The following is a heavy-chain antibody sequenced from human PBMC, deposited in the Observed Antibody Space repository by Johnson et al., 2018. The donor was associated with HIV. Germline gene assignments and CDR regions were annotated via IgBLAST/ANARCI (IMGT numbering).Heavy chain of an antibody. CDR1: GFTFSNYG. D-gene: IGHD2-2*01. V-gene: IGHV3-30*02. J-gene: IGHJ3*02. CDR2: IRHDGNNK. CDR3: AKPVVPAGDDLDMYEFAFYI. Sequence: QVQLVESGGGVVQPGGSRRLSCAAFGFTFSNYGMHWVRLAPGKGLEWVAFIRHDGNNKYYADSVQGRFTISRDNSKNTLSLQMNSLRVEDTAVYYCAKPVVPAGDDLDMYEFAFYIWGQGTMVTVS.